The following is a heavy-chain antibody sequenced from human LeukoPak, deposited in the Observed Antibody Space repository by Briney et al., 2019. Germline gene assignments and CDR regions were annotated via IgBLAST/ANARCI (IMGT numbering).Heavy chain of an antibody. CDR1: GYTFTSYG. D-gene: IGHD2-15*01. J-gene: IGHJ6*02. Sequence: ASVKVSCKASGYTFTSYGISWVRQAPGQGLEWMGWISASNGNTNYAQKLQGRVTMTTDTSTSTAYMELRSLRSDDTAVYYCARIRVYCSGGSCYYYYGMDVWGQGTTVTVSS. CDR2: ISASNGNT. CDR3: ARIRVYCSGGSCYYYYGMDV. V-gene: IGHV1-18*01.